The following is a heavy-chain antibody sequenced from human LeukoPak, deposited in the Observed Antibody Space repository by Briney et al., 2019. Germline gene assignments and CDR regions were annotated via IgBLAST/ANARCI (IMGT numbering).Heavy chain of an antibody. CDR3: ARRDDFWSGYVWFDP. V-gene: IGHV1-8*01. D-gene: IGHD3-3*01. CDR1: GCTFTSYD. J-gene: IGHJ5*02. Sequence: RASVKVSCKASGCTFTSYDINWVRQATGQGLEWMGWMNPNSGNTGYAQKFQGRVTMTRNTSISTAYMELSSLRSEDTAVYYCARRDDFWSGYVWFDPWGQGTLVTVSS. CDR2: MNPNSGNT.